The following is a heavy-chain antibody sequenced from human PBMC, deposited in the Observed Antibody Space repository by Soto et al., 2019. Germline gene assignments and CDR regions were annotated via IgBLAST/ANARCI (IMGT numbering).Heavy chain of an antibody. J-gene: IGHJ5*02. V-gene: IGHV3-7*03. Sequence: GGSLRLSCAASGFTFSNYWMTWVRQAPGKGLEWVANIKQDGGEKYYVDSVKGRFTISRDNAKNSLYLQMNSLGAEDTAVYYCTRDVYGATGWFDPWGQGTLVTVSS. CDR3: TRDVYGATGWFDP. CDR1: GFTFSNYW. CDR2: IKQDGGEK. D-gene: IGHD4-17*01.